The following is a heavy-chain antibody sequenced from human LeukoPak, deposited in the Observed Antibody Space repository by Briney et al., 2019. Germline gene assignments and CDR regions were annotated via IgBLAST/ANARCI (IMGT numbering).Heavy chain of an antibody. Sequence: PGESLKISCKGSGYSFTSYWIGWVRQMPGKGLEWMGIIYPGDSDTRYSPSFQGQVTISADKSISTAYLQWSSLKASDTAMYYCARTNIVGATRLPEYFQHWGQGTLVTVSS. CDR3: ARTNIVGATRLPEYFQH. D-gene: IGHD1-26*01. CDR1: GYSFTSYW. V-gene: IGHV5-51*01. J-gene: IGHJ1*01. CDR2: IYPGDSDT.